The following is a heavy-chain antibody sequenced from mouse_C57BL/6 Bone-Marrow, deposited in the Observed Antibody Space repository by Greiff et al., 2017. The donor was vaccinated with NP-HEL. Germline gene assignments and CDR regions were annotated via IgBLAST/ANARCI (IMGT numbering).Heavy chain of an antibody. Sequence: QVQLQQSGAELVRPGASVKMSCKASGYTFTSYTMHWVKQRPGQGLEWIGYINPSSGYTKYNQTFKDKATLTADKSSSTAYMHLSSLTSEDAAVYYCARARRLTADYWGQGTTLTVSS. CDR1: GYTFTSYT. CDR3: ARARRLTADY. J-gene: IGHJ2*01. CDR2: INPSSGYT. D-gene: IGHD4-1*01. V-gene: IGHV1-4*01.